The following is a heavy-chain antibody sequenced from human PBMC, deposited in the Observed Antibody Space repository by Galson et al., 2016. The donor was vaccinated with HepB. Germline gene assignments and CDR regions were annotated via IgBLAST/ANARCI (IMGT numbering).Heavy chain of an antibody. D-gene: IGHD3-16*01. J-gene: IGHJ6*02. CDR3: AKVGLISPSDSYYNMDV. CDR2: LSYSGSST. Sequence: LEWISTLSYSGSSTYYADSVKGRFTISRDNSKNTLSLQMNSLRAEDTAVYYCAKVGLISPSDSYYNMDVWGQGTTVTVSS. V-gene: IGHV3-23*01.